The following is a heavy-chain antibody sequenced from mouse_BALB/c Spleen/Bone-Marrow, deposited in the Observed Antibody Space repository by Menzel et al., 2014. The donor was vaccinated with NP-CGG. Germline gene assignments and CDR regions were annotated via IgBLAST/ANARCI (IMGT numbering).Heavy chain of an antibody. Sequence: EVHLVESGGGLVQPGGCMKLSCVASGFTFSNYWMNWVRQSPEQGLEWVAEIRLKSNNYATHYAESVKGRFTISRDDSKSSVYLQMNNLRAEDTGIYYCARDYCSSLDYWGQGTTLTVSS. CDR2: IRLKSNNYAT. V-gene: IGHV6-6*02. CDR3: ARDYCSSLDY. D-gene: IGHD1-1*01. CDR1: GFTFSNYW. J-gene: IGHJ2*01.